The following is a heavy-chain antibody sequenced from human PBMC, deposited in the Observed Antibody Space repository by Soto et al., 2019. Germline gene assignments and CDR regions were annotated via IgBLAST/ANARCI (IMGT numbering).Heavy chain of an antibody. V-gene: IGHV3-23*01. D-gene: IGHD6-13*01. CDR3: AKGSDGITSSSSYDY. CDR1: GFTFSSYA. J-gene: IGHJ4*02. Sequence: EVQLLETGGGLVQPGGCMRLSCAASGFTFSSYAMSRVRQAPGKGLEWVSAISGSGGSTYYADSVKGRFTISRDNSMNTMYLQMNSLATEDTAVYYCAKGSDGITSSSSYDYLVEGTLDTVSS. CDR2: ISGSGGST.